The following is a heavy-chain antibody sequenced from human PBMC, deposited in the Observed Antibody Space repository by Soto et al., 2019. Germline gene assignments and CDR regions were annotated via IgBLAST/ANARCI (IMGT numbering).Heavy chain of an antibody. CDR2: IYWNDDK. CDR3: AHRRSPADYGDYGTGYYSFDY. Sequence: QITLKESGPTLVKPTQTLTLTCTFSGFSLSTSGVGVGWIRQPPGKALEWLALIYWNDDKRYSPSLKSRLTITKDTSKNQVVLTMTNMDPVDTATYYCAHRRSPADYGDYGTGYYSFDYWRQGTLVTVSS. J-gene: IGHJ4*02. D-gene: IGHD4-17*01. V-gene: IGHV2-5*01. CDR1: GFSLSTSGVG.